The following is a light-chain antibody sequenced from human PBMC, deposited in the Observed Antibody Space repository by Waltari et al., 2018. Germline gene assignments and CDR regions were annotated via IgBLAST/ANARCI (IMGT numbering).Light chain of an antibody. J-gene: IGLJ2*01. CDR3: GTWDSSLSAGV. CDR2: DNN. CDR1: SSNIGHNQ. V-gene: IGLV1-51*01. Sequence: QSVLMQPPSVSAAPGQKVSISCSGSSSNIGHNQVSWYQQLPGTAPKLLIFDNNQRPSGIPDRFSGSKSGTSATLGITGLQTGDEADYYCGTWDSSLSAGVFGGGTRLTVL.